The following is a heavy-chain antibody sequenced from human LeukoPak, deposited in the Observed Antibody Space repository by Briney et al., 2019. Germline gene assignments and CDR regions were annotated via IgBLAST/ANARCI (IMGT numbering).Heavy chain of an antibody. CDR2: INPNSGGA. CDR3: ARNPTYYDILTGYWGLGYFDL. D-gene: IGHD3-9*01. V-gene: IGHV1-2*02. CDR1: GYTFTGYY. J-gene: IGHJ2*01. Sequence: GASVKVSCKASGYTFTGYYMHWVRQAPGQGPEWMGWINPNSGGANYAQKFQGRVTMTRDTSISTAYMELSRLRSDDTAVYYCARNPTYYDILTGYWGLGYFDLWGRGTLVTVSS.